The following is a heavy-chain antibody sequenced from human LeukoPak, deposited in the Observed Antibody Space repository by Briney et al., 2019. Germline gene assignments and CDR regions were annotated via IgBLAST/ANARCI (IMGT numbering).Heavy chain of an antibody. Sequence: SVKVSCKASGGTFSSYAISWVRQAPGQGLEWMGGIIPIFGTANYAQKFQGRVTITADESTSTAYMGLSSLRSEDTAVYYCARVPRGRYYYYMDVWGKGTTVTVSS. CDR3: ARVPRGRYYYYMDV. CDR1: GGTFSSYA. V-gene: IGHV1-69*13. D-gene: IGHD3-10*01. J-gene: IGHJ6*03. CDR2: IIPIFGTA.